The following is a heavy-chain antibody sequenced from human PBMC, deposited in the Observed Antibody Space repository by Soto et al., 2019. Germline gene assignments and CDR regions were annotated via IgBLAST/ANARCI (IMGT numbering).Heavy chain of an antibody. CDR2: ISSSGDTT. V-gene: IGHV3-48*02. D-gene: IGHD2-21*02. J-gene: IGHJ4*02. Sequence: VQLVESGGGLVSPGGSLTLSCVGSGFRFSDHSMHWVRRAPGTGLQWLSYISSSGDTTHYAYSVRGRFTVSRDNAKNAVFLRMDSLRDDDTAMYYCARLPKGSLVTAWGQGTLVTVSS. CDR1: GFRFSDHS. CDR3: ARLPKGSLVTA.